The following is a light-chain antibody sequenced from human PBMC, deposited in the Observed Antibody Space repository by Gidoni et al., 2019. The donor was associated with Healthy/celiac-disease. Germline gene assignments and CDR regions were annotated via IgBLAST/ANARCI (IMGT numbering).Light chain of an antibody. V-gene: IGLV3-19*01. CDR2: GKN. Sequence: SSELTQDPAVSVALGQTARITCQGDSLRSYYESWYQQKPGQAPLLVIYGKNNRPSGIPDRFSGSSSGNTASLTITGAQAEDEADYYCNSRDSSGNHVVFGGGTKLTVL. CDR1: SLRSYY. J-gene: IGLJ2*01. CDR3: NSRDSSGNHVV.